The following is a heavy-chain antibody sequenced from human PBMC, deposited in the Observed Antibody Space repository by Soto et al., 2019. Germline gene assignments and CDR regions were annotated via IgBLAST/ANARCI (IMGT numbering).Heavy chain of an antibody. D-gene: IGHD3-9*01. CDR3: ARVKRYFDWGIFDI. J-gene: IGHJ3*02. CDR2: MNPNSGNT. Sequence: GASVKVSCKASGYTFTSYDINWVRQATGQGLEWMGWMNPNSGNTGYAQKFQGRVTMTRNTSISTAYMGLRSLRSDDTAVYYCARVKRYFDWGIFDIWGQGTMVTVSS. V-gene: IGHV1-8*01. CDR1: GYTFTSYD.